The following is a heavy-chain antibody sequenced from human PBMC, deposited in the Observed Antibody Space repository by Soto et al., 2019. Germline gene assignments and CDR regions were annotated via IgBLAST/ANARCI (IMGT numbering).Heavy chain of an antibody. CDR1: GGSFSGYY. J-gene: IGHJ4*02. Sequence: PSETLSLTCAVYGGSFSGYYWSWIRQPPGKGLEWIGEINHSGSTNYNPSLKSRVTISVDTSKNQFSLKLSSVTAADTAVYYCARGRLQLWANRRYYFDYWGQGTLVPVSS. CDR3: ARGRLQLWANRRYYFDY. V-gene: IGHV4-34*01. CDR2: INHSGST. D-gene: IGHD5-18*01.